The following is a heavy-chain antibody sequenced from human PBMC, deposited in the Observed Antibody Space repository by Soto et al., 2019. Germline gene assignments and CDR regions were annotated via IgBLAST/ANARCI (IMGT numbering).Heavy chain of an antibody. CDR3: ARDGGYCSGGSCYSSNWYFEL. V-gene: IGHV1-69*04. CDR2: IIPILGIA. CDR1: GSTFSRYT. J-gene: IGHJ2*01. D-gene: IGHD2-15*01. Sequence: SVKVSCKASGSTFSRYTISWVRQAPGQGLEWMGRIIPILGIANYAQKFQGRVTITADKSTSTAYMELSSLRSEDTAVYYCARDGGYCSGGSCYSSNWYFELWGRGTLVTVSS.